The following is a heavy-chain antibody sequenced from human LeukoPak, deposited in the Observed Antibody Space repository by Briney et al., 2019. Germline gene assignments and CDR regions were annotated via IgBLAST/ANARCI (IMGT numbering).Heavy chain of an antibody. D-gene: IGHD2-2*01. V-gene: IGHV4-39*01. J-gene: IGHJ3*02. Sequence: PSETLSLTCTVSGGSISSNSYYWGWLRQPPGKGLEWIGSIYYSGSTYYNPSLKSRVTISVDTSKNQFSLKLSSVTAADTAVYYCGRSYCSSTSCYAVGAFDIWGQGTMVTVSS. CDR3: GRSYCSSTSCYAVGAFDI. CDR2: IYYSGST. CDR1: GGSISSNSYY.